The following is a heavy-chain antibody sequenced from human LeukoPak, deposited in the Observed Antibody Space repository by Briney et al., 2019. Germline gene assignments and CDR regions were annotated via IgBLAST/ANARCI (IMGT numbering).Heavy chain of an antibody. CDR2: INHSGST. CDR1: GGSFSGYY. Sequence: SETLSLTCAVYGGSFSGYYWSWIRQPPGKGLEWIGEINHSGSTNYNPSLKSRVTISVDTSKNQFSLKLSSVTAADTAVYYCARGRTTYYYDSSGYPPRAPTFFDYWGQGTLVTVSS. V-gene: IGHV4-34*01. J-gene: IGHJ4*02. D-gene: IGHD3-22*01. CDR3: ARGRTTYYYDSSGYPPRAPTFFDY.